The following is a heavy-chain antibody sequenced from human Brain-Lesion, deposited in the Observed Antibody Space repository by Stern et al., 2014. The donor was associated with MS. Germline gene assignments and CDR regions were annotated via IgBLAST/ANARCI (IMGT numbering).Heavy chain of an antibody. CDR1: GYIFTGYY. J-gene: IGHJ6*02. D-gene: IGHD3-3*01. CDR2: INPNTGGP. CDR3: ARDQRGITIFGVVTDYYYLGMDV. V-gene: IGHV1-2*02. Sequence: VQLVESGAEVKKPGASVKVSCKTSGYIFTGYYIHWVRQAPGQGLEWMAWINPNTGGPKYAPKFQGRVTMSRDTAISPAYMALSNLTSDDTAVYYCARDQRGITIFGVVTDYYYLGMDVWGQGTTVTVSS.